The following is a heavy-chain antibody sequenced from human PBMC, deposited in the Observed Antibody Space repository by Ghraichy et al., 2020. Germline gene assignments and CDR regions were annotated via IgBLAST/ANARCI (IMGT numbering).Heavy chain of an antibody. J-gene: IGHJ5*01. D-gene: IGHD2-2*01. CDR2: IRGGSTDDT. CDR1: GFTFSSYA. Sequence: WGSLRLSCAASGFTFSSYAMSWVRQAPGKGLEWVSSIRGGSTDDTYYADSVRVRFTISRDNSKNTLFLQMNSLRADDTAVYYCAKDSSSGDRSSIACYILNWFDSWG. V-gene: IGHV3-23*01. CDR3: AKDSSSGDRSSIACYILNWFDS.